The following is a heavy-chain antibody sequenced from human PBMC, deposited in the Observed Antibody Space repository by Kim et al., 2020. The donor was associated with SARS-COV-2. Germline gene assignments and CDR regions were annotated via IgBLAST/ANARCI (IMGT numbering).Heavy chain of an antibody. CDR3: AVDLGGLYTY. Sequence: YADSVKGRFTISRDNSKNNLYLQMNRLRAEDTAVYYCAVDLGGLYTYWGQGSLITVSS. V-gene: IGHV3-74*01. J-gene: IGHJ4*02. D-gene: IGHD2-15*01.